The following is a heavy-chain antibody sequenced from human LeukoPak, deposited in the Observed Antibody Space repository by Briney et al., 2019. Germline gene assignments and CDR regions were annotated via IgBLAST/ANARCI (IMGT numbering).Heavy chain of an antibody. V-gene: IGHV3-74*01. CDR2: VKNDGST. CDR1: GFTFSSRW. Sequence: PGGSLRLSCVVSGFTSGFTFSSRWMHWVRQAPGKGLVWVSLVKNDGSTNYADSVKGRFTDSRDNAENTLYLQMNNLRVEDTALYFCHPLGYTSNWGQGTLVTVSS. CDR3: HPLGYTSN. D-gene: IGHD6-13*01. J-gene: IGHJ4*02.